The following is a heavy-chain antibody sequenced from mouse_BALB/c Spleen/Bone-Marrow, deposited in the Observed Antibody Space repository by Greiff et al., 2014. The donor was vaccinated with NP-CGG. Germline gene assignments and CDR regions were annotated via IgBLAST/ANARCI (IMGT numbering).Heavy chain of an antibody. V-gene: IGHV5-4*02. D-gene: IGHD1-1*01. J-gene: IGHJ3*01. Sequence: EVQRVESGGGLVKPGGSLKLSCAASGFTFSDYYMYWVPQTPEKRLEWVATISDGGSYTYYPDSVKGRFTISRDNAKNNLYLQMNSLKSEDTAMYYCANYYGSTWFAYWGQGALVTVSA. CDR3: ANYYGSTWFAY. CDR1: GFTFSDYY. CDR2: ISDGGSYT.